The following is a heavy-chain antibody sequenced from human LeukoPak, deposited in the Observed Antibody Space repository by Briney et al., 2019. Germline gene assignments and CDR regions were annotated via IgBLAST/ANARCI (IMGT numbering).Heavy chain of an antibody. D-gene: IGHD1-26*01. Sequence: PGGSLKLSCAASGFTFSGSAMHWVRQASRKGLEWVGRIRSKANSYATAYAASVKGRFTISRDDSKNTLYLQMNSLETEDTAVYYCTTGTTTLFDYWGQGTLVTVSS. CDR1: GFTFSGSA. CDR3: TTGTTTLFDY. CDR2: IRSKANSYAT. J-gene: IGHJ4*02. V-gene: IGHV3-73*01.